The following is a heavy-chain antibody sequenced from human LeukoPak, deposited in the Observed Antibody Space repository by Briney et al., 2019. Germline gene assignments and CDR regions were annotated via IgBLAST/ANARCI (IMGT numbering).Heavy chain of an antibody. CDR3: ARVLRGSMDAFDI. J-gene: IGHJ3*02. CDR2: ISSSSVII. V-gene: IGHV3-48*01. Sequence: GGSLRLSCAASGFTFSAFSMNWVRQAPGKGLEWLSYISSSSVIIHYADSVKGRFTISRDNAMNSLYLQMNSLRAEDTAVYYCARVLRGSMDAFDIWGQGTMVTVSS. CDR1: GFTFSAFS. D-gene: IGHD2-15*01.